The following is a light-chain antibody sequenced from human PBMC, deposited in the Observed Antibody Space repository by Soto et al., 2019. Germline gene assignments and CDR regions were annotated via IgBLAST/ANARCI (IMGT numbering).Light chain of an antibody. J-gene: IGKJ1*01. Sequence: DLVMTQSPLSLPVTPGEPASISCRSSQNLLHSNGYNYLDWYLQKPGQSPHLLIFLGSNRASGVPDRFSGSGSGTDFTLKISRVEAEDVGVYYCMQALQTPPTFGQGTKVEIK. CDR2: LGS. CDR3: MQALQTPPT. CDR1: QNLLHSNGYNY. V-gene: IGKV2-28*01.